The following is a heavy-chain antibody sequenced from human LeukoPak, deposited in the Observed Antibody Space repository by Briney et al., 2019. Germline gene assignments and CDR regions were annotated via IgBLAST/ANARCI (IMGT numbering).Heavy chain of an antibody. J-gene: IGHJ4*02. Sequence: GGSLRLSCAASGFTFPSYAMSWVRQAPGKGLEWVSAISGSGASTYYADSVKGRFTISRDNSKNTLYLQMNSLRAEDTALYYCAKAASSGWLDYFDYWGQGTLVTVSS. D-gene: IGHD6-19*01. CDR1: GFTFPSYA. CDR2: ISGSGAST. V-gene: IGHV3-23*01. CDR3: AKAASSGWLDYFDY.